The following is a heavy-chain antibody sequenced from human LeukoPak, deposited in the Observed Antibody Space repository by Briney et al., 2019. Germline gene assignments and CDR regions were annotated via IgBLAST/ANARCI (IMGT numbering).Heavy chain of an antibody. CDR1: GYSISSGYY. CDR2: IYHSGST. Sequence: SETLSLTCTVSGYSISSGYYWGWIRQPPGKGLEWIGSIYHSGSTYYNPSLKSRVTISVDTSKNQFSLKLSSVTAADTAVYYCARAGGGSFRYFDYWGQGTLVTVSS. CDR3: ARAGGGSFRYFDY. D-gene: IGHD2-15*01. V-gene: IGHV4-38-2*02. J-gene: IGHJ4*02.